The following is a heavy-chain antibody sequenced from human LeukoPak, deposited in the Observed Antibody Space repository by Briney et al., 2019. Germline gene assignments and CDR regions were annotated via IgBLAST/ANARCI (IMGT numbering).Heavy chain of an antibody. J-gene: IGHJ4*02. CDR1: GFTFSSCG. Sequence: GGSLRLSCAASGFTFSSCGFNWVRQAPGKGLEWVSSIGPTGTDRYYADSVRGRFTISRDNAKNSMYLQMDSLKDEDTAVYYCATETIGRHYDYWGQGTLLTVSS. CDR2: IGPTGTDR. CDR3: ATETIGRHYDY. V-gene: IGHV3-21*01. D-gene: IGHD1-14*01.